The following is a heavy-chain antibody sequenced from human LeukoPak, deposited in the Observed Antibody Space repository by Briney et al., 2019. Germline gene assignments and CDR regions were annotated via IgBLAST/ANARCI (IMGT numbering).Heavy chain of an antibody. V-gene: IGHV3-48*03. J-gene: IGHJ4*02. CDR3: ARDLVSGTMGY. Sequence: PGGSLRLSCAASGFTFSGHEMNWVRQAPGKGLEWISYIDSGGGTQYYADSVKGRFTISRDNAKNSLYLQMNSLRAEGTAVYYCARDLVSGTMGYWGQGTLVTVSS. CDR2: IDSGGGTQ. CDR1: GFTFSGHE. D-gene: IGHD3-10*01.